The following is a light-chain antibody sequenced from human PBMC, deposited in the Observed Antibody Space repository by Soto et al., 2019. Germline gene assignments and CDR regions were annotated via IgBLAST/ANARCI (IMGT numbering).Light chain of an antibody. CDR2: KAS. CDR3: QHYNSYSEA. Sequence: DIQMTKAPSTLSGSVGDRVTITCRASQTISSWLAWYQQQPGKAPKPLIYKASTVKSGVPSRFSGSGSGTEFTLTISSLQPDDVATYYCQHYNSYSEAFGQGTKVDLK. V-gene: IGKV1-5*03. CDR1: QTISSW. J-gene: IGKJ1*01.